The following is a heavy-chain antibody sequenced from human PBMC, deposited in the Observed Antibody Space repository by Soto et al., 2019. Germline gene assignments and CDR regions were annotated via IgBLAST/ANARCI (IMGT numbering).Heavy chain of an antibody. Sequence: QVQLVQSGAEVKKPGASVKVSCKASGYTFTSYAMHWVRQAPGQRLEWMGWINAGNGNTKYSQKIQGRVTITRDTSASTTYIELNSLRSEDTAVYYCARGPGGPDGPGDYWGQGTLVTVSS. V-gene: IGHV1-3*01. D-gene: IGHD2-15*01. CDR1: GYTFTSYA. CDR2: INAGNGNT. CDR3: ARGPGGPDGPGDY. J-gene: IGHJ4*02.